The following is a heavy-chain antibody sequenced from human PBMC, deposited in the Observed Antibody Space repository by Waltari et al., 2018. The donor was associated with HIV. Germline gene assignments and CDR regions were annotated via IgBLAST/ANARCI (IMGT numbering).Heavy chain of an antibody. CDR3: ARDYCSSTSCTVDY. Sequence: EVQLVASGGGLVQPGGSLGLSFVASGSTFRSLWYNWVPQAPGKGLEWVSYISSSSSSKYYADSVKGRFTISRDSAKNSLYLQMSSLRTEDTAVYYCARDYCSSTSCTVDYWGQGPWSPSPQ. J-gene: IGHJ4*02. CDR2: ISSSSSSK. V-gene: IGHV3-48*01. D-gene: IGHD2-2*01. CDR1: GSTFRSLW.